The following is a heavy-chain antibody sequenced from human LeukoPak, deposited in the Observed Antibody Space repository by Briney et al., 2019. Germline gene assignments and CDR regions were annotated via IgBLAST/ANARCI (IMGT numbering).Heavy chain of an antibody. CDR1: GFNIGTYF. Sequence: GGSLRLSCAASGFNIGTYFMNWFHQGPGKGLEWVSVMSDNGGERRYADSVKGRFAISRDDSKNTLFLQMNSLRDEDTAVYFCAQYGQRLAESWGQGVLVTVSS. CDR2: MSDNGGER. D-gene: IGHD6-19*01. CDR3: AQYGQRLAES. J-gene: IGHJ4*02. V-gene: IGHV3-23*01.